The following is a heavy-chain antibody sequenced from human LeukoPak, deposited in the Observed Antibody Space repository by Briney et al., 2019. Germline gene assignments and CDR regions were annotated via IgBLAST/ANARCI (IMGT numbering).Heavy chain of an antibody. Sequence: GGSLRLSCAASGFTFSSYWMHWVRQAPGKGLVWVSRINSDGSSTSYADSVKGRFTISRDNAKNTLYLQMNSLRAEDTAVYYCAKDQLVLSGWYSVFDYWGQGTLVTVSS. CDR1: GFTFSSYW. CDR2: INSDGSST. V-gene: IGHV3-74*01. CDR3: AKDQLVLSGWYSVFDY. J-gene: IGHJ4*02. D-gene: IGHD6-19*01.